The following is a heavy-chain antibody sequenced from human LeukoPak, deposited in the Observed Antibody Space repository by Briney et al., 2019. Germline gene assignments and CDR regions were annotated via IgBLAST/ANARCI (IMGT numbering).Heavy chain of an antibody. V-gene: IGHV3-23*01. Sequence: PGGSLRLSCAASGFTFSSYAMSWVRQAPGKGLEWVPAISGSGGSTYYADSVKGRFTISRDNSKNTLYLQMNSLRAEDTAVYYCAKDRLRWPYYFDYWGQGTLVTVSS. J-gene: IGHJ4*02. CDR2: ISGSGGST. CDR1: GFTFSSYA. D-gene: IGHD4-23*01. CDR3: AKDRLRWPYYFDY.